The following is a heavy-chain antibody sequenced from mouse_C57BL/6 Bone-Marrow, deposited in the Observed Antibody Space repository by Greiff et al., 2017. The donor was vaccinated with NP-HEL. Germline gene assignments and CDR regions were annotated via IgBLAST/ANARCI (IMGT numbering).Heavy chain of an antibody. Sequence: EVQVVESGGGLVKPGGSLKLSCAASGFTFSSYTMSWVRQTPEKRLEWVATISGGGGNTYYPDSVKGRFTISRDNAKNTLYLQMSSLRSEDTALYYCARHVLDYGSSFLAYWGQGTLVTVSA. CDR1: GFTFSSYT. CDR2: ISGGGGNT. V-gene: IGHV5-9*01. J-gene: IGHJ3*01. CDR3: ARHVLDYGSSFLAY. D-gene: IGHD1-1*01.